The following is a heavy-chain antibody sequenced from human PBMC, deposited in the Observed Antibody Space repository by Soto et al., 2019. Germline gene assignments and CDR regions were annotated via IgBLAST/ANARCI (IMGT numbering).Heavy chain of an antibody. Sequence: GGSLRLSCAASGFTFSSNAMSWVRQAPGKGLEWVAVISYDGSNKYYADSVKGRFTISRDNSKNTLYPQMNSLRAEDTAVYYCAKDGSGGHFDYWGQGTLVTVSS. V-gene: IGHV3-30*18. D-gene: IGHD3-10*01. J-gene: IGHJ4*02. CDR2: ISYDGSNK. CDR1: GFTFSSNA. CDR3: AKDGSGGHFDY.